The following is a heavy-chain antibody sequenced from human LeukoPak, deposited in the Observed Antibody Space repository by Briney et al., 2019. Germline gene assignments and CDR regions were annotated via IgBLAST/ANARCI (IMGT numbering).Heavy chain of an antibody. CDR2: INHSGST. V-gene: IGHV4-34*01. D-gene: IGHD2-2*01. CDR1: GGSFSGYY. Sequence: SETLSLTCAVYGGSFSGYYWSWIRQPPGKGLEWIGEINHSGSTNYNPSLKSRVTISVDTSKNQFSLKLSSVTAADTAVYYCARQYQLLFGVYYYYYMDVWGKGATVTVSS. J-gene: IGHJ6*03. CDR3: ARQYQLLFGVYYYYYMDV.